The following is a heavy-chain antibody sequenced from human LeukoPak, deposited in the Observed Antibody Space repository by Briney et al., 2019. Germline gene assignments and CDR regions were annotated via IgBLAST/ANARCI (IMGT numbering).Heavy chain of an antibody. CDR1: GFPFSTYA. Sequence: GGSLRLSCAASGFPFSTYAMHWVRQPPGKGLVWISRISPDGNSRGYADSVKGRFIISRDSATNTLSLQMNSLRAEDTAVYYCARGPVPQPKYYFDYWGQGTLSPSPQ. CDR2: ISPDGNSR. D-gene: IGHD4-17*01. J-gene: IGHJ4*02. V-gene: IGHV3-74*01. CDR3: ARGPVPQPKYYFDY.